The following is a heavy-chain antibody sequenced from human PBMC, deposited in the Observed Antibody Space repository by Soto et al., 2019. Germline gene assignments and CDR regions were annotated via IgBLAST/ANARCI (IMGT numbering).Heavy chain of an antibody. J-gene: IGHJ3*02. CDR1: GLTVSSNY. CDR3: ARDSTTARIAFDI. V-gene: IGHV3-66*01. Sequence: PGGSLRLSCAASGLTVSSNYMSWVRQAPGKGLEWVSVIYSGGSTYYADSVKGRFTISRDNSKNTLYLQMNSLRAEDTAVYYCARDSTTARIAFDIWGQGTMVTVSS. D-gene: IGHD4-17*01. CDR2: IYSGGST.